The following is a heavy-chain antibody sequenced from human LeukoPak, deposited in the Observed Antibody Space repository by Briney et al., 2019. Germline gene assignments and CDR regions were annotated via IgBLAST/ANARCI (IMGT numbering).Heavy chain of an antibody. J-gene: IGHJ4*02. D-gene: IGHD2-21*02. CDR1: GGSISSYY. V-gene: IGHV4-59*01. CDR3: ARRSGGDYEDY. CDR2: IYYSGST. Sequence: SETLSLTCTVSGGSISSYYWRWIRQPPGKGLEWIGYIYYSGSTNYNPSLKSRVTISVDTSKNQFSLKLSSVTAADTAVYYCARRSGGDYEDYWGQGALVTVSS.